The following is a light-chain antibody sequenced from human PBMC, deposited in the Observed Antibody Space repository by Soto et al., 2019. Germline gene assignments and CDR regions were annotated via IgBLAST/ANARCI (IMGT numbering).Light chain of an antibody. CDR3: QNYNGAPWT. Sequence: DIPMTQSPSSLSASVGDRVTITCRASQGISTYLVWYQQKPGTVPKLLIFAASTLQSGVPSRFSGSESGTEFTLTISSLQPEDVATYYCQNYNGAPWTFGQGTKVEIK. CDR2: AAS. J-gene: IGKJ1*01. CDR1: QGISTY. V-gene: IGKV1-27*01.